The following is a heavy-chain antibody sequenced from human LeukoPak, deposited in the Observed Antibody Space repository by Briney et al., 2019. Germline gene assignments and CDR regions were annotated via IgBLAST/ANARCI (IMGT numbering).Heavy chain of an antibody. V-gene: IGHV4-59*12. D-gene: IGHD3-3*01. CDR3: ARGRRDFWSGYYEAWFDP. J-gene: IGHJ5*02. Sequence: SETLSLTCTVSGGSISNYYWSWIRQPPGKGLEWIGYISYSGNTNRNPSLKSRVIMSVDTSKNQFSLKLSSVTAADTAVYYCARGRRDFWSGYYEAWFDPWGQGTLVTVSS. CDR1: GGSISNYY. CDR2: ISYSGNT.